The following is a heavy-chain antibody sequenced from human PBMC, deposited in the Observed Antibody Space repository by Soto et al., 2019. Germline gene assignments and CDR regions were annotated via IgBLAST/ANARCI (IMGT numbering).Heavy chain of an antibody. CDR1: GYSFTSYW. Sequence: PGESLKISCRGSGYSFTSYWIGWVRQMPGKGLEWMGIIYPGDSDTRYSPSFQGQVTISADKSISTAYLQWSSLKASDTAMYYCATTYYDFWSGFARWGQGTLVTVSS. J-gene: IGHJ4*02. CDR3: ATTYYDFWSGFAR. D-gene: IGHD3-3*01. V-gene: IGHV5-51*01. CDR2: IYPGDSDT.